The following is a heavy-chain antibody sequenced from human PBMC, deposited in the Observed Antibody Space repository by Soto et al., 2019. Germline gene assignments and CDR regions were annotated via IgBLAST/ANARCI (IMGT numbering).Heavy chain of an antibody. Sequence: QVQLVQSGAEVKKPGASVKVSCKASGYTFTSYAXXXXXXXXXQRLEWMGWINAGNGNTKYSQKFQGRVTITSDTXXXXXXXXXXXXXXXXXXXXXXXXXXXXXTDYWGQGTLVTVSS. V-gene: IGHV1-3*01. CDR1: GYTFTSYA. CDR3: XXXXXXXTDY. CDR2: INAGNGNT. J-gene: IGHJ4*02.